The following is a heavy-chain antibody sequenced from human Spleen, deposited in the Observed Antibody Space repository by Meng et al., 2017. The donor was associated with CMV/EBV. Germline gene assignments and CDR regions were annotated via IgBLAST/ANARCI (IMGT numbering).Heavy chain of an antibody. J-gene: IGHJ4*02. CDR1: GGSISSSSYY. CDR3: ARQTPHDYGDYVFDY. D-gene: IGHD4-17*01. V-gene: IGHV4-61*05. Sequence: SETLSLTCTVSGGSISSSSYYWGWIRQPPGKGLEWVGSMYDSGSTNYNPSLNSRVTISVDTSKNQFSLKLSSVTAADTAVYYCARQTPHDYGDYVFDYWGQGTLVTVSS. CDR2: MYDSGST.